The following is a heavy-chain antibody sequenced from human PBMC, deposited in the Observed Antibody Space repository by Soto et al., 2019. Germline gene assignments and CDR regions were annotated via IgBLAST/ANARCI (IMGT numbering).Heavy chain of an antibody. V-gene: IGHV4-39*01. CDR2: TYYSGST. CDR1: GGSISSSSYY. Sequence: QLQLQESGPGLVKPSETLSLTCTVSGGSISSSSYYWGWIRQPPGKGLEWIGSTYYSGSTYYNPSLQRRVTISVDTSKNQFSVKLSSVAAADTAVYYCARQQSDYDLTPADFDYLGQGTLVTVSS. D-gene: IGHD5-12*01. CDR3: ARQQSDYDLTPADFDY. J-gene: IGHJ4*02.